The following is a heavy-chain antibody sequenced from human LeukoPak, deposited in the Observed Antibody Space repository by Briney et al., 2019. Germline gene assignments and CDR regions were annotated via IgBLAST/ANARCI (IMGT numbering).Heavy chain of an antibody. Sequence: GGSLRLSCAGAGFIFTDVWMSWVRQAPGKGLEWVGRIKSKSDGGTIDYAAPVKGRITVSRDDSRKTLSLELNNLKTEDTGVYYCTTDLDYWGQGTLVTVSS. CDR1: GFIFTDVW. J-gene: IGHJ4*02. CDR3: TTDLDY. CDR2: IKSKSDGGTI. V-gene: IGHV3-15*01.